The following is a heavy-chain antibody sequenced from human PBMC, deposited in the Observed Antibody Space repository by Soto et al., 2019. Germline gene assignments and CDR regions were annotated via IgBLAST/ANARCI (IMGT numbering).Heavy chain of an antibody. J-gene: IGHJ3*02. D-gene: IGHD2-2*02. CDR2: IYSGGST. V-gene: IGHV3-53*04. CDR3: ARSIQGIGAFDI. CDR1: GFTVSSYY. Sequence: GGSLRLYCAASGFTVSSYYMNWVRQAPGKGLEWVSIIYSGGSTYYADSVKGRFTISRHNSKNTLYLQMNSLRAEDTAVYYCARSIQGIGAFDIWGQGTMVTVSS.